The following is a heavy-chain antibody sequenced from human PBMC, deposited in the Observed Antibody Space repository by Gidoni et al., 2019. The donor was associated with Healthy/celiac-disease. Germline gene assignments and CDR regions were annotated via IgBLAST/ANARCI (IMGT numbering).Heavy chain of an antibody. Sequence: QLQLQESGPGLVKPSETLSLTCTVAGGSISSSSYYWGWIRQPPGKGLEWIGSIYYSGSTYYNPSLKSRVTISVETSKNQFSLKLSSVTAADTAVYYCARQVGDGYNTNWFDPWGQGTLVTVSS. CDR2: IYYSGST. J-gene: IGHJ5*02. V-gene: IGHV4-39*01. D-gene: IGHD5-12*01. CDR1: GGSISSSSYY. CDR3: ARQVGDGYNTNWFDP.